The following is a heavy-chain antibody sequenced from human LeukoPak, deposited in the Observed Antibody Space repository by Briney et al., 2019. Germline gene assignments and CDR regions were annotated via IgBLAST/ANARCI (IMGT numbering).Heavy chain of an antibody. CDR3: ARDPPSYYYDSSGSFPYYYYGMDV. J-gene: IGHJ6*02. CDR1: GGSISSYY. CDR2: IYTSGST. V-gene: IGHV4-4*07. Sequence: SETLSLTCTVSGGSISSYYWSWIRQPAGKGLEWIGRIYTSGSTNYNPSLKSRVTMSVDTSKNQFSLELSSVTAADTAVYYCARDPPSYYYDSSGSFPYYYYGMDVWGQGTTVTVSS. D-gene: IGHD3-22*01.